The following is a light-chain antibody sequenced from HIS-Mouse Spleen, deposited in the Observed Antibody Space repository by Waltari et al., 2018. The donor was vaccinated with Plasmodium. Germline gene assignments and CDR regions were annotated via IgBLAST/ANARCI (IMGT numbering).Light chain of an antibody. V-gene: IGKV3-15*01. Sequence: DIVMTQPPATLSVSPGARATLSCRASQSVRSNLAWYQQKPGQAPRLLIYGASTRATGIPARFSGSGSGTEFTLTISSLQSEDFAVYYCQQYNNWSFTFGPGTKVDIK. CDR3: QQYNNWSFT. J-gene: IGKJ3*01. CDR2: GAS. CDR1: QSVRSN.